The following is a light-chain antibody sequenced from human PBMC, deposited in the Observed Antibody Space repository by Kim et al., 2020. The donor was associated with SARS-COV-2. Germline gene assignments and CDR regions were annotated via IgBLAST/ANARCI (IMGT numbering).Light chain of an antibody. CDR3: QQYYNIPRT. CDR2: WAS. Sequence: ANINCKSSQSVLYSSNNKNNLAWYQQKPGQPPKLLIYWASTRESGVPDRFSGSGSGTDFTLTISSLQAEDVAVYYCQQYYNIPRTFGQGTKVDIK. J-gene: IGKJ1*01. CDR1: QSVLYSSNNKNN. V-gene: IGKV4-1*01.